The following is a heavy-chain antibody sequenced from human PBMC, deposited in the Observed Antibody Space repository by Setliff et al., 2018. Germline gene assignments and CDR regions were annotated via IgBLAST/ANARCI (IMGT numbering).Heavy chain of an antibody. CDR2: ISSDGSTT. Sequence: HPGGSLRLSCAASGFTFSTYWMSWVRQPPGEGLEWVAVISSDGSTTYYGDSVKGRFSISRDSSKNTVYLQMNSLRAEDTAVYYCAKEGDTGPPNWYSYDYWGQGTLVTVSS. V-gene: IGHV3-30*18. CDR1: GFTFSTYW. D-gene: IGHD2-21*02. CDR3: AKEGDTGPPNWYSYDY. J-gene: IGHJ4*02.